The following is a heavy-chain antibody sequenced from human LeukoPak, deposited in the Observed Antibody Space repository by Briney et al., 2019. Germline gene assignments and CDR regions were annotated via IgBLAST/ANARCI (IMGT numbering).Heavy chain of an antibody. Sequence: PGGSLRLSCAASGFTFSSYAMSWVRQAPGKGLEWVSAISGSGGSTYYADSVKGRFTISRDNSKNTPYLQMNSLRAEDTAVYYCAKDRRPTGYYDSSGYYYYFDYWGQGTLVTVSS. V-gene: IGHV3-23*01. D-gene: IGHD3-22*01. J-gene: IGHJ4*02. CDR3: AKDRRPTGYYDSSGYYYYFDY. CDR2: ISGSGGST. CDR1: GFTFSSYA.